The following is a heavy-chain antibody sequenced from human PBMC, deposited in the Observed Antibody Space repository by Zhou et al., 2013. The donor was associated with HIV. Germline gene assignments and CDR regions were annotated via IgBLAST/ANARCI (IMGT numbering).Heavy chain of an antibody. D-gene: IGHD7-27*01. V-gene: IGHV4-34*01. J-gene: IGHJ6*03. CDR3: ATGPSTWGNYYYYMDV. Sequence: VQLQQWGGRTVEAFGDPVPHLRCLWWVLQWFLLELDPPAPGERGLEWLGDINHSGNTNYNPSLKSRVTISVDTSKRQFSLKLKSVTAADTAVYYCATGPSTWGNYYYYMDVWGKGTTVTVSS. CDR2: INHSGNT. CDR1: WVLQWFL.